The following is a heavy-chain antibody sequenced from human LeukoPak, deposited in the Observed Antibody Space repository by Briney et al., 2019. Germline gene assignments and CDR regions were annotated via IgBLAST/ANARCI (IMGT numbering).Heavy chain of an antibody. J-gene: IGHJ2*01. D-gene: IGHD6-19*01. CDR3: VRDSPSGFFDL. V-gene: IGHV3-74*03. CDR1: GFTFNNYW. Sequence: GGSLRLSCAASGFTFNNYWVHWLRRSPGKGLVWGSPINREGTVTTYAVSVRPSFHISRDNAKNLLYRQMNSLRAEDTAVYYCVRDSPSGFFDLWGRGTLVTVSS. CDR2: INREGTVT.